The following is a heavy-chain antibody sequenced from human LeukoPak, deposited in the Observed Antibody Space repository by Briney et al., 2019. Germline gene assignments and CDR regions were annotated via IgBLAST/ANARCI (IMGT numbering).Heavy chain of an antibody. CDR2: INADGSTT. CDR1: GFTFGNSW. Sequence: LGGFLRLSCAASGFTFGNSWVHWVRQAPGKGLVWVSLINADGSTTSYADSVKGRFTISRDNARNTLSLEMNSLTIEDTAVYYCIVVVEPPDSDGFDVWGQGTMITVSS. D-gene: IGHD1-14*01. CDR3: IVVVEPPDSDGFDV. V-gene: IGHV3-74*01. J-gene: IGHJ3*01.